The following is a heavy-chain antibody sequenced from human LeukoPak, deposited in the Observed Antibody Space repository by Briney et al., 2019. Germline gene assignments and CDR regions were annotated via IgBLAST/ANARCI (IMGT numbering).Heavy chain of an antibody. V-gene: IGHV1-24*01. CDR2: FDPEDGET. Sequence: ASVKVPCKVSGYTLTELSMHWVRQAPGKGLEWMGGFDPEDGETIYAQKFQGRVTMTEDTSTDTAYMELSSLRSEDTAVYYRATSSADYGDYAAGGYYGMDVWGQGTTVTVSS. CDR1: GYTLTELS. D-gene: IGHD4-17*01. J-gene: IGHJ6*02. CDR3: ATSSADYGDYAAGGYYGMDV.